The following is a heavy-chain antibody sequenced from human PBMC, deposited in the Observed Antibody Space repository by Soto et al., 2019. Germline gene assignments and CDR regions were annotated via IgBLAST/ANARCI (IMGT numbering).Heavy chain of an antibody. CDR1: CGSFIGYY. V-gene: IGHV4-34*01. Sequence: PSETLSLTCAFYCGSFIGYYWSWIRQPPGKGLEWIGEINHSGSTNYNPSLKSRVTISVDTSKNQFSLKLSSVTAADTAVYYCARGKVAVAGNLDYWGQGTLVTVSS. J-gene: IGHJ4*02. CDR2: INHSGST. D-gene: IGHD6-19*01. CDR3: ARGKVAVAGNLDY.